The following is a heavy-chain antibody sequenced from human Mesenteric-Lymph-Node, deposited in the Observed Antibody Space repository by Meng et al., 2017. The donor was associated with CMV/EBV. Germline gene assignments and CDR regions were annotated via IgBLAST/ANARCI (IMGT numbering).Heavy chain of an antibody. CDR1: GGSVSSGSYY. CDR3: ATYDYSNSYYYGLDV. CDR2: IYYSGNT. J-gene: IGHJ6*02. D-gene: IGHD4-11*01. Sequence: GSLRLSCAASGGSVSSGSYYWSWIRQPPGKGLEWIGYIYYSGNTNYNPSLKSRVTMSLDMSDNQFSLKLRSVTAADTAVYYCATYDYSNSYYYGLDVWGQGTTVTVSS. V-gene: IGHV4-61*01.